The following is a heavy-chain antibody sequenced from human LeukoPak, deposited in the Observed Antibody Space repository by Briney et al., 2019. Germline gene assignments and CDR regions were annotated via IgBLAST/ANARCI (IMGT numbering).Heavy chain of an antibody. Sequence: SETLFVTCTVSGGSVSSYYWSWIRQPPGKGLEWIGYIYYSGSTNYNPSLKSRVTMSVDTSKNQSSLKLSSVTAADTAVYYCARGIYCSSSSCYYYFDYWGQGTLVTVSS. CDR3: ARGIYCSSSSCYYYFDY. CDR2: IYYSGST. CDR1: GGSVSSYY. V-gene: IGHV4-59*02. D-gene: IGHD2-2*01. J-gene: IGHJ4*02.